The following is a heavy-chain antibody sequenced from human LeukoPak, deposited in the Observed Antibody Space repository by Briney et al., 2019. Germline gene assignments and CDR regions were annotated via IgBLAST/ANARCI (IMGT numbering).Heavy chain of an antibody. V-gene: IGHV4-59*01. J-gene: IGHJ4*02. CDR2: IYYSGST. D-gene: IGHD6-19*01. CDR3: ARDRCTSSGWYCGFDY. CDR1: GGSISSYY. Sequence: SETPSLTCAVSGGSISSYYWSWIRQPPGKGLEWIGYIYYSGSTNYNPSLKSRVTISVDTSKNQFSLKLSSVTAADTAVYYCARDRCTSSGWYCGFDYWGQGTLVTVSS.